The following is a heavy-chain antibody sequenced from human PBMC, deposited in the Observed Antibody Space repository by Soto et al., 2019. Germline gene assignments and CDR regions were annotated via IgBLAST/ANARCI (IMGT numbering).Heavy chain of an antibody. CDR1: GFTFSSYG. D-gene: IGHD5-18*01. CDR3: AKLDGYDAFDI. CDR2: ISYDGSNK. Sequence: GGSLRLSCAASGFTFSSYGMHWVRQAPGKGLEWVAVISYDGSNKYYADSVKGRFTISRDNSKNTLYLQMNSLRAEDTAVYYCAKLDGYDAFDIWGQGTMVTVSS. V-gene: IGHV3-30*18. J-gene: IGHJ3*02.